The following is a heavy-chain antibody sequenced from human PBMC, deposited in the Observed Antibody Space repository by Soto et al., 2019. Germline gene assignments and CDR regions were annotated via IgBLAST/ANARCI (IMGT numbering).Heavy chain of an antibody. CDR2: ISGSGGST. J-gene: IGHJ4*02. CDR3: ARSALYYYDASVYFDH. CDR1: GFTFSSYA. V-gene: IGHV3-23*01. Sequence: GGSLRLSCAASGFTFSSYAMSWVRQAPGKGLGVSAISGSGGSTYYADSVKGRFTISRDNSKNKLYLQLNSLRAEDTAVYYCARSALYYYDASVYFDHWGQGSLVTVSS. D-gene: IGHD3-22*01.